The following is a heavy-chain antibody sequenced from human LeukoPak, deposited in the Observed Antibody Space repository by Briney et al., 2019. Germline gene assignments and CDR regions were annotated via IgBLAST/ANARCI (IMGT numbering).Heavy chain of an antibody. CDR2: ISPGDSDT. CDR3: ARRNGYNAGALDFDY. J-gene: IGHJ4*02. Sequence: GDSLKISCKWSGYIFTSYWIGWVRQMPGKGLEWMGIISPGDSDTAYSPSFQGQVTISADKSITTAYLQWSSLKASDTAMYYCARRNGYNAGALDFDYWGQGTLVTVSS. V-gene: IGHV5-51*01. CDR1: GYIFTSYW. D-gene: IGHD5-24*01.